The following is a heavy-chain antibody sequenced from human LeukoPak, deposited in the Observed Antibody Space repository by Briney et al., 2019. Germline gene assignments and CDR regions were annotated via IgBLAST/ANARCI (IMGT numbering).Heavy chain of an antibody. D-gene: IGHD3-22*01. CDR2: ISAYNGNT. J-gene: IGHJ4*02. CDR1: GYTFTSYG. Sequence: GASVKVSCKASGYTFTSYGISWVRQAPGQGLEWMGWISAYNGNTNYAQKLQGRVTMTTDTSTSTAYMELRSPRSDDTAVYYCARAGDYYDSSGYPPGYWGQGTLVTVSS. CDR3: ARAGDYYDSSGYPPGY. V-gene: IGHV1-18*01.